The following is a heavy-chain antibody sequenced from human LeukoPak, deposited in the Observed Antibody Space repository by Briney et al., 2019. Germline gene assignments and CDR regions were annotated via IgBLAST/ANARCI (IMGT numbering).Heavy chain of an antibody. D-gene: IGHD2-8*02. J-gene: IGHJ4*02. Sequence: GGSLRLSCAASRFTFSDAWMAWVRQVPGKGLEWLGRIKSKSDGGTTDYAAPVRGRFFILRDDSKDTLVVQQISLRADDTAVYYCARGGSWSCDNWGQGTLVTVSS. V-gene: IGHV3-15*05. CDR2: IKSKSDGGTT. CDR1: RFTFSDAW. CDR3: ARGGSWSCDN.